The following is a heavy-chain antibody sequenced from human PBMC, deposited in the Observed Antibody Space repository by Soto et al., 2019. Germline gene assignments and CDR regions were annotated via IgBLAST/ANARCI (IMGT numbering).Heavy chain of an antibody. CDR1: GGSINSYY. CDR2: IYYSGST. CDR3: ARLYGLDAFDI. J-gene: IGHJ3*02. D-gene: IGHD3-16*02. V-gene: IGHV4-59*08. Sequence: SETLSLTCTVSGGSINSYYLSWIRQPPGKGLEWIGYIYYSGSTNYNPSLKSRVTISVDTSKNQFSLKLSSVTAADTAVYYCARLYGLDAFDIWGQGTMVTVSS.